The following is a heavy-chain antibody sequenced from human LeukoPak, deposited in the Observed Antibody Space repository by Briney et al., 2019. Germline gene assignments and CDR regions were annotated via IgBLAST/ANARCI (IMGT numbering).Heavy chain of an antibody. J-gene: IGHJ6*03. CDR1: GFSFSSYG. D-gene: IGHD1-14*01. CDR2: IRSDGSNK. V-gene: IGHV3-30*02. CDR3: ARATTDFYYYYYMDV. Sequence: GGSLRLSCAGSGFSFSSYGMYWVRQAPGKGLEWMAFIRSDGSNKYYADSVKGRFTISRDNSKNTLYLQMNSLRAEDTAVYYCARATTDFYYYYYMDVWGKGTTVTVSS.